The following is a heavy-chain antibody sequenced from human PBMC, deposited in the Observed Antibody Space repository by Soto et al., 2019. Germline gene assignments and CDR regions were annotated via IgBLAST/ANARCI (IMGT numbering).Heavy chain of an antibody. J-gene: IGHJ4*02. Sequence: EVQLVESGGGLVKPGGSLRLSCAASGFTFSSYSMNWVRQAPGKGLEWVSSIGHTGSYIYYADSVKGRFTVSRDNAKNSLYLQMNSLRAEDTAVYYCARSFRLELRQRPRSFDCWGRGTLVTVSS. CDR3: ARSFRLELRQRPRSFDC. CDR1: GFTFSSYS. V-gene: IGHV3-21*01. CDR2: IGHTGSYI. D-gene: IGHD1-26*01.